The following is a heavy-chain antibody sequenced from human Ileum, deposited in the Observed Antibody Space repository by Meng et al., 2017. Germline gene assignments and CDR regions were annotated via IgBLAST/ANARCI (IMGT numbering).Heavy chain of an antibody. CDR1: GYTFTAYD. J-gene: IGHJ4*02. V-gene: IGHV1-2*02. CDR3: ARDLQDNSGCDLLGY. CDR2: INPNTGGT. Sequence: VEVVQPRAEVKKPGASGKVSCKTSGYTFTAYDMHWVRQAPGQGLEWMGWINPNTGGTHYEQKFQGRVTMTRDTFISTAYMELSGLRSDDTAVYYCARDLQDNSGCDLLGYWGQGTLVTVSS. D-gene: IGHD6-19*01.